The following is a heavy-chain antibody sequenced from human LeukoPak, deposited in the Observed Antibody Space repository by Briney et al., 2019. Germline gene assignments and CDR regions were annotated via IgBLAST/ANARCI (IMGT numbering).Heavy chain of an antibody. CDR2: ISGYNGNT. Sequence: ASVKVSCKASGYTFSSYGISWVRQAPGQGLEWMGWISGYNGNTNYAQKLQGRVTMTTDTSASTAYMELRSLRSDDTAMYYCANDEQQLEENWGQGTLVTVTS. CDR1: GYTFSSYG. J-gene: IGHJ4*02. CDR3: ANDEQQLEEN. V-gene: IGHV1-18*01. D-gene: IGHD6-13*01.